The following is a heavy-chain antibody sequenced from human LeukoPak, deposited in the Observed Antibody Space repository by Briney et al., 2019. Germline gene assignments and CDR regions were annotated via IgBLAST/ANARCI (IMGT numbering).Heavy chain of an antibody. Sequence: SVKVSCKASGYTFTGYYMHWVRQAPGQGLEWMGGIIPIFGTANYAQKFQGRVTITTDESTSTAYMELSSLRSEDTAVYYCARASGNYYDSSGYYRTPPRFDYWGQGTLVTVSS. CDR3: ARASGNYYDSSGYYRTPPRFDY. J-gene: IGHJ4*02. V-gene: IGHV1-69*05. CDR1: GYTFTGYY. CDR2: IIPIFGTA. D-gene: IGHD3-22*01.